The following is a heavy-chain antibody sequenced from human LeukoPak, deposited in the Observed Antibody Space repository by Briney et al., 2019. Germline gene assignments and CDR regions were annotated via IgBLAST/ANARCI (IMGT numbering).Heavy chain of an antibody. J-gene: IGHJ3*02. V-gene: IGHV3-66*01. CDR2: IYSGGST. Sequence: PGGSLRLSCAASGFTVSSNYMSWVRQAPGKGLEWVSVIYSGGSTYYADSVKGRFTISRDNSKNTLYLQMNSLRAEDTAVYYCAIVGSGVVGAFDIWGQGTMVTVSS. D-gene: IGHD2-21*01. CDR1: GFTVSSNY. CDR3: AIVGSGVVGAFDI.